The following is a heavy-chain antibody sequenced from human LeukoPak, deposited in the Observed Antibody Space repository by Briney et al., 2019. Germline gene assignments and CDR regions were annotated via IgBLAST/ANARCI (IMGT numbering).Heavy chain of an antibody. CDR1: GFTFDDYA. CDR2: ISWNSGSI. Sequence: GGSLRLSCAASGFTFDDYAMHWVRQAPGKGLEWVSGISWNSGSIGYADSVKGRFTISRDNAKNSLYLQMNSLRAEDTALYYCAKDWGVLGATFADFDYWGQGTLVTVSS. V-gene: IGHV3-9*01. CDR3: AKDWGVLGATFADFDY. J-gene: IGHJ4*02. D-gene: IGHD1-26*01.